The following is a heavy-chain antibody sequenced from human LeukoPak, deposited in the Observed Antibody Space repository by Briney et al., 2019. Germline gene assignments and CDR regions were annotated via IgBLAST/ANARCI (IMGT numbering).Heavy chain of an antibody. CDR2: IYYSGST. V-gene: IGHV4-39*07. Sequence: SETLSLTCTVSGGSISSSSYYWGWIRQPPGKGLEWIGSIYYSGSTYYNPSLKSRVTISVDTSKNQFSLKLSSVTAADTAVYYCARGSGGVDTTVVSYQYYYYMDVWGKGTTVIVSS. CDR1: GGSISSSSYY. J-gene: IGHJ6*03. CDR3: ARGSGGVDTTVVSYQYYYYMDV. D-gene: IGHD5-18*01.